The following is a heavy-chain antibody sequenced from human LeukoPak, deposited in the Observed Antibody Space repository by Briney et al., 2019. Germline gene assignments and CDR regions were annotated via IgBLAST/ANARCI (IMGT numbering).Heavy chain of an antibody. D-gene: IGHD3-22*01. CDR3: ARGDYYYDRSPPNFDY. CDR2: INPNSGGT. CDR1: GYTFTDYY. J-gene: IGHJ4*02. Sequence: SVKVSCKASGYTFTDYYMHWVRQAPGQGLEWMGWINPNSGGTNYAQKFQGRVTMTRDTSITTAYMELNRLRYDDTAVYYCARGDYYYDRSPPNFDYWGQGTLATVSS. V-gene: IGHV1-2*02.